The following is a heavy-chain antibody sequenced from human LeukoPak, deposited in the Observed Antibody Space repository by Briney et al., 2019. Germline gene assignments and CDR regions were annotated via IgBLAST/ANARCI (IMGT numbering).Heavy chain of an antibody. CDR2: ISSSGSSI. CDR1: GFTFSSYE. Sequence: PGGSLRLSCAASGFTFSSYEMNWVRQAPGKGLEWVSYISSSGSSIYYADSVKGRFTISIGNAKNSLYLQMNSLRAEDTAVYYCARIAWIQLDFDYWGQGTLVTVSS. CDR3: ARIAWIQLDFDY. V-gene: IGHV3-48*03. D-gene: IGHD5-18*01. J-gene: IGHJ4*02.